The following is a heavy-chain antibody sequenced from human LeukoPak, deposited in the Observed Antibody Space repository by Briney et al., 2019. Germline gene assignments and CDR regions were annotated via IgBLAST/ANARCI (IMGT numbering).Heavy chain of an antibody. Sequence: GGSLTLSCAASGFTFSSYWKCWVRQDPGKGLVWGSRINDDGSTTPYAASVKGRFTISRDNAKNTLYVQMNSLRVEDTAVYYCARDLDGSGNYHWFDPWGQGTLVTVSS. D-gene: IGHD3-10*01. J-gene: IGHJ5*02. CDR2: INDDGSTT. CDR3: ARDLDGSGNYHWFDP. CDR1: GFTFSSYW. V-gene: IGHV3-74*01.